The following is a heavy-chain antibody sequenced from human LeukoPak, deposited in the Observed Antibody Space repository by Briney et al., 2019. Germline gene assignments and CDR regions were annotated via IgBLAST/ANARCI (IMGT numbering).Heavy chain of an antibody. CDR2: ISYDGSNK. CDR3: AKEGTPSGYSYGYWCYYYYYMDV. Sequence: PGGSLRLSCAASGFSINSYGMHWVRQAPGKGLEWVAVISYDGSNKYYADSVKGRFTISRDNSKNTLYLQMNSLRAEDTAVYYCAKEGTPSGYSYGYWCYYYYYMDVWGKGTTVTVSS. J-gene: IGHJ6*03. V-gene: IGHV3-30*18. D-gene: IGHD5-18*01. CDR1: GFSINSYG.